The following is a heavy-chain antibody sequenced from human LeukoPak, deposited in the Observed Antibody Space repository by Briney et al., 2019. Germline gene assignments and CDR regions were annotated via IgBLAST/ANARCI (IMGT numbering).Heavy chain of an antibody. CDR2: ISSSSSYI. CDR3: ARDQSRYCSSTSCPEYYYYMDV. J-gene: IGHJ6*03. V-gene: IGHV3-21*01. D-gene: IGHD2-2*01. Sequence: PGGSLRLSCAASGFTFSSYSMNWVRQAPGKGLEWVSSISSSSSYIYYADSVKGRFTISRDNAKNSLYLQMNSLRAEDTAVYYCARDQSRYCSSTSCPEYYYYMDVWGKGTTVTVSS. CDR1: GFTFSSYS.